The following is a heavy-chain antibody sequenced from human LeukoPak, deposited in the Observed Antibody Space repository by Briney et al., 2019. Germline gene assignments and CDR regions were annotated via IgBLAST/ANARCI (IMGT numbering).Heavy chain of an antibody. CDR1: GFTFSSYE. Sequence: GGSLRLSCAASGFTFSSYEMNWVRQAPGKGLEWVSAISGSGGSTYYADPVKGRFTISRDNSKNTLYLQMNSPRAEDTAVYYCAKDTYYDILTGYWYYFDYWGQGTLVTVSS. CDR3: AKDTYYDILTGYWYYFDY. V-gene: IGHV3-23*01. D-gene: IGHD3-9*01. J-gene: IGHJ4*02. CDR2: ISGSGGST.